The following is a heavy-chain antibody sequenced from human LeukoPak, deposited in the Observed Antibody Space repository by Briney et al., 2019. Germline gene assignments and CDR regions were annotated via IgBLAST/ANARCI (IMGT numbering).Heavy chain of an antibody. CDR2: INWNGDST. CDR1: GFSFDDYG. D-gene: IGHD2-15*01. Sequence: PGGSLRLSCAASGFSFDDYGLTWVRQAPGKGLEWVSGINWNGDSTDYADSVKGRFTISRDNAKNSLYLQMNSLRAEDTALYYCARVGCSGGRCPGYGMDVWGQGTTVTVSS. J-gene: IGHJ6*02. CDR3: ARVGCSGGRCPGYGMDV. V-gene: IGHV3-20*04.